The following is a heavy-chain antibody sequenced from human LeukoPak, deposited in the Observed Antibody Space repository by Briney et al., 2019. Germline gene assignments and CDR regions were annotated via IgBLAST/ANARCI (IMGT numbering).Heavy chain of an antibody. Sequence: GESLKISCKVSGYTFTSYWIGWVRQMPGKGLEWMGIIYPGDSDTRYSPSFQGQVTISADKSISTAYLQWSSLKASDTAMYYCARQGGYCSNTSCREAYFDYWGQGTLVTVSS. D-gene: IGHD2-2*01. J-gene: IGHJ4*02. CDR3: ARQGGYCSNTSCREAYFDY. CDR1: GYTFTSYW. CDR2: IYPGDSDT. V-gene: IGHV5-51*01.